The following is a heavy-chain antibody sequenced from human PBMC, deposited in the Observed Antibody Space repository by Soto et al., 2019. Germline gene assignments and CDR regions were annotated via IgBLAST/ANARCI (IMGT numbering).Heavy chain of an antibody. CDR3: ARDRSAATVVMGYAFDI. CDR2: ISSSSSYI. V-gene: IGHV3-21*01. Sequence: EVQLVESGGGLVKPGGSLRLSCAAAGFTFSSYSMNWVRQAPGKGLEWVSSISSSSSYIYYADSVKGRFTISRDNAKNSLYLQMNSLRAEDTAVYYCARDRSAATVVMGYAFDIWGQGTMVTVSS. J-gene: IGHJ3*02. CDR1: GFTFSSYS. D-gene: IGHD4-17*01.